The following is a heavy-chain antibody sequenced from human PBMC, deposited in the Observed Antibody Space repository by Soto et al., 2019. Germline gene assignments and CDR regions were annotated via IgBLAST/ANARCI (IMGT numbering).Heavy chain of an antibody. V-gene: IGHV4-59*12. D-gene: IGHD6-19*01. CDR1: GGPIRSYY. J-gene: IGHJ4*02. CDR3: ARVAVAGTRVDY. CDR2: IYHSGST. Sequence: SETLSLTCTVSGGPIRSYYWSWIRQPPGKGLEWIGEIYHSGSTNYNPSLKSRVTISVDKSKNQFSLKLSSVTAADTAVYYCARVAVAGTRVDYWGQGTLVTVSS.